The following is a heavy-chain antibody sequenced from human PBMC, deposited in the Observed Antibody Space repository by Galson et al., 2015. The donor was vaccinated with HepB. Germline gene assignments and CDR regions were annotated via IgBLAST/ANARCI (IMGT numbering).Heavy chain of an antibody. J-gene: IGHJ5*02. Sequence: SVRVSCTASGFTFCSYCITWVRQAPGKGLEWVARITPYSNKKTYSQTVQGRVTITTDKSKNMVYLEMSSLRAEDTAVYYCARGSRRLVVWANYYNCFDPWGRGTLVTVSS. D-gene: IGHD2-15*01. CDR1: GFTFCSYC. CDR2: ITPYSNKK. CDR3: ARGSRRLVVWANYYNCFDP. V-gene: IGHV3-33*05.